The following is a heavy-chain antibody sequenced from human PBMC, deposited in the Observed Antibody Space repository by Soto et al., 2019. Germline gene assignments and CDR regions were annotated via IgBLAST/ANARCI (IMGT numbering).Heavy chain of an antibody. CDR1: GSLPVVSLSTYF. V-gene: IGHV4-34*01. CDR3: ARARFSQWSQDYYGLDV. D-gene: IGHD3-3*01. CDR2: INHSGSP. Sequence: SGTLSLTCGLSGSLPVVSLSTYFCTWIRQPPGKGLEWIGEINHSGSPNYSPSLRGRVTISLDTSKKQFSLNLSSVTAADTAVYFCARARFSQWSQDYYGLDVWGQGTTVTVSS. J-gene: IGHJ6*02.